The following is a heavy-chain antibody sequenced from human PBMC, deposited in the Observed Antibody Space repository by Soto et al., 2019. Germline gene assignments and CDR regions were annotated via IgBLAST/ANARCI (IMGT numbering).Heavy chain of an antibody. V-gene: IGHV2-5*02. CDR3: ANSRCGGDCLRSYSSHYYYGMDV. D-gene: IGHD2-21*02. Sequence: QITLKESGPTLVKPTQTLTLTCTFSGFSLNTGGLGVGWISQPPGNALEWLALIYWDGDKRYSPSLKSRLTITKDTSNNQVVLTMTDMDTVDTGKYYCANSRCGGDCLRSYSSHYYYGMDVWGQGTTVTVSS. CDR1: GFSLNTGGLG. J-gene: IGHJ6*02. CDR2: IYWDGDK.